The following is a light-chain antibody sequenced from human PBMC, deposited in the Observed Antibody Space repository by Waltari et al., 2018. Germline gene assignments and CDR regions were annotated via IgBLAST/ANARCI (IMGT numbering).Light chain of an antibody. CDR1: SGHSSYA. CDR2: LNDDGSI. J-gene: IGLJ3*02. Sequence: QLVLTQSPSASASLGASVKLTCTLSSGHSSYAIAWHQQQPEKGLRYLMKLNDDGSISKGDGIPDRFSVSSSGAERYLTISSLQAEDEADYYCQTWGTGIQVFGGGTKLTVL. V-gene: IGLV4-69*01. CDR3: QTWGTGIQV.